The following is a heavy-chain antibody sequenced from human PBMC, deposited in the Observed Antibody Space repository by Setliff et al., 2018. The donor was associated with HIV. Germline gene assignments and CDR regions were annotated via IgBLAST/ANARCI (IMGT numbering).Heavy chain of an antibody. CDR2: IYPGDSDI. V-gene: IGHV5-51*01. Sequence: PGESLKISCKGFGYSFTSYWIGWVRQMPGNGLEWMGIIYPGDSDIRYSPSFQGQVTISADKAISTAYLQWSSLKASDTGMYYCARAGRGGGSYWTFDYWGQGTLVTVSS. CDR1: GYSFTSYW. J-gene: IGHJ4*02. CDR3: ARAGRGGGSYWTFDY. D-gene: IGHD1-26*01.